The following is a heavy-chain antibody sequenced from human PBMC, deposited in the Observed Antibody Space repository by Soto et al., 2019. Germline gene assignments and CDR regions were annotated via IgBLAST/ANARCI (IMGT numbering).Heavy chain of an antibody. V-gene: IGHV1-8*01. CDR1: GYTFTSYD. J-gene: IGHJ3*02. D-gene: IGHD6-6*01. CDR2: MNPNSGNT. CDR3: ARGSSSSFSGAFDI. Sequence: ASVKVSCKASGYTFTSYDINWVRQATGQGLEWMGWMNPNSGNTGYAQKFQGRVTMTTNESTSTAYMELSSLRSEDTAVYYCARGSSSSFSGAFDIWGQGTMVTVSS.